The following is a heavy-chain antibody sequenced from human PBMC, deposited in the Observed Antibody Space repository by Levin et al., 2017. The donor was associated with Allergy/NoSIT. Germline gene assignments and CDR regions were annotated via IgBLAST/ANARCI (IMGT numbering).Heavy chain of an antibody. J-gene: IGHJ4*02. V-gene: IGHV3-66*01. CDR3: ARGISGGLYGGLYFDS. CDR1: GFAVNSSY. Sequence: GGSLRLSCAASGFAVNSSYMSWVRQAPGKGLEWVSVIYSGGTTYYADSVKGRFIISRDNSKNTVFLQVNSLRVEDTAVYHCARGISGGLYGGLYFDSWGQGTLVTVSS. CDR2: IYSGGTT. D-gene: IGHD6-19*01.